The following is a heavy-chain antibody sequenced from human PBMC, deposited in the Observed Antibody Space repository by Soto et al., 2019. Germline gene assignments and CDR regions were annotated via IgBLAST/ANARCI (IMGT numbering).Heavy chain of an antibody. Sequence: EVQLLESGGGLVQPGGSLRLSCAASGFTFSSYAMSWVRQAPGKGLEWVSAISGSGGSTYYADSVKGRFTISRDNSKNTLYLQMNSLRAEDTAVYYCARQGAPVVIMTLFVYWGQGTLVTVSS. CDR3: ARQGAPVVIMTLFVY. D-gene: IGHD3-3*01. V-gene: IGHV3-23*01. CDR1: GFTFSSYA. J-gene: IGHJ4*02. CDR2: ISGSGGST.